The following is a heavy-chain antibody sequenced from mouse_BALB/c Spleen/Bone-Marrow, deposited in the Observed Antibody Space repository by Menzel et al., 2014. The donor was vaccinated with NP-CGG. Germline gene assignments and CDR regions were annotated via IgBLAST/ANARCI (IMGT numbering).Heavy chain of an antibody. CDR1: GYTFTSFW. CDR2: VYPGNNDT. Sequence: VQIQQSGAVLARPGASVRMSCKASGYTFTSFWLHWVKQRPGQGLEWIGAVYPGNNDTNYDQNFKGKAKLTAVTSTSTAYMEFSSLTSEVSSVYYCTRYYYGGRDWYYDVWGAGTTVTVSS. D-gene: IGHD1-1*01. V-gene: IGHV1-5*01. J-gene: IGHJ1*01. CDR3: TRYYYGGRDWYYDV.